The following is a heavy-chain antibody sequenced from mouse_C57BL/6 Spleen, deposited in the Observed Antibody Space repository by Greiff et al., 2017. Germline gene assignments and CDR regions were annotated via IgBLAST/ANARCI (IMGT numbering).Heavy chain of an antibody. Sequence: VQLQQSVAELVRPGASVKLSCTASGFNIKNTYMHWVKQRPEQGLEWIGRIDPANGNTKYAPKFQGKATITADTSSNTAYLQLSSLTSEDTAIYYCARIYYYGSSPYYFDYWGQGTTLTVSS. CDR3: ARIYYYGSSPYYFDY. CDR2: IDPANGNT. D-gene: IGHD1-1*01. CDR1: GFNIKNTY. J-gene: IGHJ2*01. V-gene: IGHV14-3*01.